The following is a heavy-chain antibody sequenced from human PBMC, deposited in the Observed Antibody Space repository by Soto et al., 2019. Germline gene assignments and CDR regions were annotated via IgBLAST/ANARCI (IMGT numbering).Heavy chain of an antibody. CDR3: AGFKEGKIVGLRWLDP. CDR1: GVDFRGSY. V-gene: IGHV3-11*01. CDR2: ISDTGRTI. Sequence: PGGSLRLSCVGSGVDFRGSYMNWIRQAPGKGLEWISYISDTGRTIHYADSVKGRFVISRDNSRDSLCLQMNDLGADDTAIYYCAGFKEGKIVGLRWLDPWGQGTQVTVSS. J-gene: IGHJ5*02. D-gene: IGHD3-16*02.